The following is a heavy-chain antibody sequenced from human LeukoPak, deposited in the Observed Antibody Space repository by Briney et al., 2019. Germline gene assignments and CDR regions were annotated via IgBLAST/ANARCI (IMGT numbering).Heavy chain of an antibody. J-gene: IGHJ4*02. CDR1: GYSISSGYY. D-gene: IGHD2-2*02. Sequence: SETLSLTCAVSGYSISSGYYWGWIRQPPGKGLEWIGSIYHSGSTYYNPSLKSRVTISVDTSKNQFSLKLSSVTAADTAVYYCARGQYQLLYPQNYFDYWGQGTLVTVSS. CDR3: ARGQYQLLYPQNYFDY. CDR2: IYHSGST. V-gene: IGHV4-38-2*01.